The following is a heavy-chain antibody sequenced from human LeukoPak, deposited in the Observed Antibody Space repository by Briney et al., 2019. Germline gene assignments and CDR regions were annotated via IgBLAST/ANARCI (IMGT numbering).Heavy chain of an antibody. CDR2: IWYDGSNK. J-gene: IGHJ4*02. Sequence: GGSLRLSCAGSGFTFSSHWIGWVRQAPGKGLEWVAVIWYDGSNKYYADSEKGRFTISRDNSKNTLYLQMNSLRAEDTAVYYCARDHFGSGWYSGFDYWGQGTLVTVSS. V-gene: IGHV3-33*08. CDR1: GFTFSSHW. CDR3: ARDHFGSGWYSGFDY. D-gene: IGHD6-19*01.